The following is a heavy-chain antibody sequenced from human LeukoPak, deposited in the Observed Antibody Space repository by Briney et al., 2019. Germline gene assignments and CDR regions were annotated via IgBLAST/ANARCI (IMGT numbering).Heavy chain of an antibody. J-gene: IGHJ4*02. Sequence: ASVKVSCKVSGYTLTELSMHWVRQAPGKGLEWMGGFDPEDGETIYAQKFQGRVTMTEDTSTDTAYMELSSLRSEDTAVYYCATGVKRFLERLPPWDYWGQGTLVTVSS. D-gene: IGHD3-3*01. CDR2: FDPEDGET. CDR3: ATGVKRFLERLPPWDY. V-gene: IGHV1-24*01. CDR1: GYTLTELS.